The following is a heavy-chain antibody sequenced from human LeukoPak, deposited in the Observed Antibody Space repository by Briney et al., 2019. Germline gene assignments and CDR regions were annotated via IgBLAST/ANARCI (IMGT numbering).Heavy chain of an antibody. J-gene: IGHJ4*02. CDR3: AKVNILTASYTGDY. V-gene: IGHV3-23*01. D-gene: IGHD3-9*01. Sequence: PGGSLRLSCAASGFTISNYVMTWLRQAPGKGLEWVSSITGGGGSTYYADSVKGRFTISRDNSKNTLYLQVNSLRAEDTAVYYCAKVNILTASYTGDYWGQGTLVTVSS. CDR1: GFTISNYV. CDR2: ITGGGGST.